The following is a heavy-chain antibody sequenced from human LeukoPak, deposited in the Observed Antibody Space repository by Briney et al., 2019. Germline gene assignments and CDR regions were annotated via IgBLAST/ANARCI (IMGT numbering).Heavy chain of an antibody. D-gene: IGHD3-3*01. Sequence: GGSLRLSCAASGFTFSSYAMSWVRQAPGKGLEWVSAISGSGGSTYYADSVKGRFTISRDNSKNALYLQMNSLRAEDTAVYYCAKFYYDFWSGYFDYWGQGTLVTVSS. J-gene: IGHJ4*02. CDR1: GFTFSSYA. CDR2: ISGSGGST. CDR3: AKFYYDFWSGYFDY. V-gene: IGHV3-23*01.